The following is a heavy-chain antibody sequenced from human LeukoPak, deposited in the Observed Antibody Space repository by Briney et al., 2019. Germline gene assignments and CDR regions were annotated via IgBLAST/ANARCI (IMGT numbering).Heavy chain of an antibody. D-gene: IGHD3-22*01. Sequence: ASVKVSCKASGGTFSSYAISWVRQAPGQGLEWMGRIIPIIGIANYAQMFQGRVTITADKSTSKAYMELKSLRSEDTAVYFCARDRTHYYDSSGYFYWGQRTLVTVSS. CDR2: IIPIIGIA. CDR3: ARDRTHYYDSSGYFY. CDR1: GGTFSSYA. J-gene: IGHJ4*02. V-gene: IGHV1-69*04.